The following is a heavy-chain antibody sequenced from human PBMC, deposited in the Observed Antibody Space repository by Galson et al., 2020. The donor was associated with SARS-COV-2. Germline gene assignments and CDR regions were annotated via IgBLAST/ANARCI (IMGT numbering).Heavy chain of an antibody. CDR1: GGSISGSY. V-gene: IGHV4-59*08. CDR3: ARHAYFYNSGSYSNYYYGMDV. Sequence: SETLSLTCSISGGSISGSYWSWIRQPPGKGLEWIGYIYNSGSTSYNPSLKSRLTISMDTSKNHLSLTRRSVTAADTAVYFCARHAYFYNSGSYSNYYYGMDVWGQGTTVTVSS. J-gene: IGHJ6*02. D-gene: IGHD3-10*01. CDR2: IYNSGST.